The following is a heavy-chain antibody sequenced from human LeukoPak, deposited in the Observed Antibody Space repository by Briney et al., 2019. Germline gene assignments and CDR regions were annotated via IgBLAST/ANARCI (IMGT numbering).Heavy chain of an antibody. CDR3: AKDSIELRYFDWLSTMDY. D-gene: IGHD3-9*01. J-gene: IGHJ4*02. CDR2: ISDSGGST. V-gene: IGHV3-23*01. Sequence: GGSLRLSCAASGFTFSSYAMSWVRQAPGKGLEWVSAISDSGGSTYYAASVKGRFTISRDNSKNTLYLQMNSLRAEDTAVYYCAKDSIELRYFDWLSTMDYWGQGTLVTVSS. CDR1: GFTFSSYA.